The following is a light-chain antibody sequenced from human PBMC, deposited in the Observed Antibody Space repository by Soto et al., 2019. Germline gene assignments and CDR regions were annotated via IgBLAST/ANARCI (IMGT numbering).Light chain of an antibody. CDR1: SSDVGRYTY. Sequence: QSALTQPASVSGFPGQSITISCVGTSSDVGRYTYVSWYQQYPGKAPKLIIYDVYNRPSGVSNRFSGSKSGNTASLTISGLQAEDEADYYCTSYTSASTPYVFGSGTKVTVL. CDR2: DVY. V-gene: IGLV2-14*01. CDR3: TSYTSASTPYV. J-gene: IGLJ1*01.